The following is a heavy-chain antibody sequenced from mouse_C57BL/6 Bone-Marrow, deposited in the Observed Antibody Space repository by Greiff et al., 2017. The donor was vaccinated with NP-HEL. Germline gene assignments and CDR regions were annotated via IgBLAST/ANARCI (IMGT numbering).Heavy chain of an antibody. V-gene: IGHV5-6*01. J-gene: IGHJ4*01. D-gene: IGHD2-1*01. CDR3: ARQGIYYGPHYAMDY. Sequence: EVQRVESGGDLVKPGGSLKLSCAASGFTFSSYGMSWVRQTPDKRLEWVATISSGGSYPYYPDSVKGRFTISRDNAKNTLYLQMSSLKSEDTAMYYCARQGIYYGPHYAMDYWGQGTSVTVSS. CDR1: GFTFSSYG. CDR2: ISSGGSYP.